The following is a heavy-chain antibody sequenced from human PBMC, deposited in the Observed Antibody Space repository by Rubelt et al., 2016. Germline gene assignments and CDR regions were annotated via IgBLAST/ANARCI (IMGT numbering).Heavy chain of an antibody. D-gene: IGHD2-2*01. J-gene: IGHJ5*02. CDR1: GGSFSGYY. Sequence: QVQLQQWGAGLLKPSETLSLTCAVYGGSFSGYYWSWIRQPPGKGLEWIGEINHSGSTNYNPSLKSRVTISVDTSKNQFSLKLSSVTAADTAVYDCAREEVGIVVVPAAMEDWFDPWGQGTLVTVSS. CDR2: INHSGST. CDR3: AREEVGIVVVPAAMEDWFDP. V-gene: IGHV4-34*01.